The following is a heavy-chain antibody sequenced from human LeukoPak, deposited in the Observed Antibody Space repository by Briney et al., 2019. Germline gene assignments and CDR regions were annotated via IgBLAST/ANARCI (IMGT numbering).Heavy chain of an antibody. CDR3: AREGGANSGSLIHFDY. V-gene: IGHV4-39*07. D-gene: IGHD1-26*01. Sequence: SETLSLTCTVSGDSISSTNWYWGWIRQPPGKGLEWIGSIYYRGSTYYNPSLRSRVTISVDTSKNQFSLQLNSVTPEDTAVYYCAREGGANSGSLIHFDYWGQGTLVTVSS. CDR2: IYYRGST. CDR1: GDSISSTNWY. J-gene: IGHJ4*02.